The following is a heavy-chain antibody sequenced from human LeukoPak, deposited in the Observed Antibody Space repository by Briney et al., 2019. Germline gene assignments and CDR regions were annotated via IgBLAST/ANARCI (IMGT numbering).Heavy chain of an antibody. CDR3: ARDIYDYVWGSYRMAYFDY. Sequence: SETLSLTCTVSGGSISSYYWSWIRQPAGKGLEWIGRIYTSGSTNYNPSLKGRVTMSVDTSKNQFSLKLSSVTAADTAVYYCARDIYDYVWGSYRMAYFDYWGQGTLVTVSS. CDR2: IYTSGST. D-gene: IGHD3-16*02. CDR1: GGSISSYY. J-gene: IGHJ4*02. V-gene: IGHV4-4*07.